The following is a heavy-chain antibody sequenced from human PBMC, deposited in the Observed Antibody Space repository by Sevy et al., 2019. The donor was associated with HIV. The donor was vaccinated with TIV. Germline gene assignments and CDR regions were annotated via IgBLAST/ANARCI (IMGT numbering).Heavy chain of an antibody. J-gene: IGHJ4*02. CDR3: ARVDSCGGDCYFSDY. CDR2: ISPGAGGT. V-gene: IGHV1-46*01. D-gene: IGHD2-21*01. CDR1: GYTFTSYD. Sequence: ASVKVSCKASGYTFTSYDVQWVRQAPGQELECMGIISPGAGGTNYAQNFQGRVTLTRDTSTTTVYMELSRLRYEDTAVYYCARVDSCGGDCYFSDYWGQGTLVTVSS.